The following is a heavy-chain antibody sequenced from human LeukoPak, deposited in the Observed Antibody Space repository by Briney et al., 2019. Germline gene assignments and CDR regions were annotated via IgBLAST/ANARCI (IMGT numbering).Heavy chain of an antibody. CDR3: AREMVEMATFHYYYGMDV. V-gene: IGHV3-66*02. CDR2: IYSGGST. J-gene: IGHJ6*02. CDR1: GFTVSSNY. D-gene: IGHD5-24*01. Sequence: GGSLRLSCAASGFTVSSNYMSWVRQAPGKGLEWVSVIYSGGSTYYADSVKGRFTISRDNSKNTLYLQMNSLRAEDTAVYYCAREMVEMATFHYYYGMDVWGQGTTVTVS.